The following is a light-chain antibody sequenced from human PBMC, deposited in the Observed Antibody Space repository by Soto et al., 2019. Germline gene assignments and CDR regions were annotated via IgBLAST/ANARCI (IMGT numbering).Light chain of an antibody. CDR1: QSVSGSY. CDR2: GAS. Sequence: EIVLTQSPGTLSLSPGERATLSCRASQSVSGSYLAWYQQRPGQAPRLLIYGASYRATGIPDRFSGSGSGTDFTLTISRLDPEDFAVYYCQQYGASLWTFGQGTKVEIK. V-gene: IGKV3-20*01. CDR3: QQYGASLWT. J-gene: IGKJ1*01.